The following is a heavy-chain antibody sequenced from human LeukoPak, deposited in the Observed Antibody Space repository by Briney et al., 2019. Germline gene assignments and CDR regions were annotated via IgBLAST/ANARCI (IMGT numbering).Heavy chain of an antibody. CDR3: ARGPLYGSGSYNY. V-gene: IGHV3-53*01. CDR2: IYSGGST. Sequence: PGGSLRLSCAASGFTVSSNYMSWVRQAPGKGLEWVSVIYSGGSTYYADSVKGRFTISRDNSKNTLYLQMNSLRAEDTAVYYCARGPLYGSGSYNYWGQGTLVTVSS. J-gene: IGHJ4*02. CDR1: GFTVSSNY. D-gene: IGHD3-10*01.